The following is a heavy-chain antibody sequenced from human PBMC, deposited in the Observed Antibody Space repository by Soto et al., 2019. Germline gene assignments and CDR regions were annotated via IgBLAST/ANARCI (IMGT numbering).Heavy chain of an antibody. Sequence: GASVKVSRKGSCFTFRSHCISWGRQAPGQGLEWMGWISIYHGKTNYAQSLQGRVTMTTDTSTNTAYMELTSLRSDDTAVYYCARSTDSSSWYIAYDIWGQGTMVTVSS. D-gene: IGHD6-13*01. J-gene: IGHJ3*02. CDR3: ARSTDSSSWYIAYDI. CDR2: ISIYHGKT. CDR1: CFTFRSHC. V-gene: IGHV1-18*01.